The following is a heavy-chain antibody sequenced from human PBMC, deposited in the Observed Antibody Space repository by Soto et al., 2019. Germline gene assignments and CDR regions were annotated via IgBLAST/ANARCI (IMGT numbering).Heavy chain of an antibody. V-gene: IGHV3-23*01. J-gene: IGHJ4*02. CDR1: GFTFSSSA. CDR2: ISGSGVAT. Sequence: EVQLLESGGGLVQPGGSLRLSCAVSGFTFSSSAMAWVRQAPGEGLEWVSSISGSGVATFYADSVKGRFTISRDNSKNTLHLQMNSLGAEDTAVYHCAKMAYFGDPPGGDSWGQGTLVTVSS. D-gene: IGHD3-10*01. CDR3: AKMAYFGDPPGGDS.